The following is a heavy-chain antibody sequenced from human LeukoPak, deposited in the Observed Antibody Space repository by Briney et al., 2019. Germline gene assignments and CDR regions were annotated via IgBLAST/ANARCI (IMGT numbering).Heavy chain of an antibody. Sequence: SETLSLTCGVSGGFIRSSGYSWSWIRQSPGMGLEWIGNIYHSGDTHYNPSLKNRLTISVDRLKNQFSLRLTSVTAADTAVYYCVRGSSVTMVRGVIVTYGLDVWGQGTTVTVSS. J-gene: IGHJ6*02. V-gene: IGHV4-30-2*06. CDR2: IYHSGDT. CDR1: GGFIRSSGYS. D-gene: IGHD3-10*01. CDR3: VRGSSVTMVRGVIVTYGLDV.